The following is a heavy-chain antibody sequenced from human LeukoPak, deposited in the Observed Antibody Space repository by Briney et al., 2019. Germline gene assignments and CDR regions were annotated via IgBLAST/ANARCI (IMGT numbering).Heavy chain of an antibody. Sequence: GGSLRLSCAASGFTFSSYGMSWVRQAPGKGLEWVSGIRAGGDNTYYADSVKGRFTISRDNSKNTLYLQMNSLRAEDTAVYYCTTEYYYGSGNYDWGQGTLVTVSS. CDR2: IRAGGDNT. CDR3: TTEYYYGSGNYD. V-gene: IGHV3-23*01. CDR1: GFTFSSYG. D-gene: IGHD3-10*01. J-gene: IGHJ4*02.